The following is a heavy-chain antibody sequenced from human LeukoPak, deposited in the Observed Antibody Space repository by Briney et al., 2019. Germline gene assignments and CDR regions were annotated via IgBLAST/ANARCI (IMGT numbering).Heavy chain of an antibody. CDR3: ARGPVTRSFDY. CDR2: ISYEGSNK. CDR1: GFTSSSSA. D-gene: IGHD4-17*01. V-gene: IGHV3-30*04. Sequence: GGSLRLSCAASGFTSSSSAMHWVREAPGRGLEWVAVISYEGSNKYYTDSVKGRFTISRDNAKNSLYLQMNSLRAEDTAVYYCARGPVTRSFDYWGQGTLVTVSS. J-gene: IGHJ4*02.